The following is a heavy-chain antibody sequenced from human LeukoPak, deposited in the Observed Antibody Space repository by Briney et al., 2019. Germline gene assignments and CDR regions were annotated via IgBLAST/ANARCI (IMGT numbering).Heavy chain of an antibody. CDR3: AITTSNVRDFDY. CDR2: MYHSGST. V-gene: IGHV4-38-2*02. J-gene: IGHJ4*02. Sequence: PSETLSLTCTVSGFFISSGYYWGWIRQPPGKGLEWIGTMYHSGSTYYNPSLKSRVTISVDMSENQFSLKLSSVTAADTAIYYCAITTSNVRDFDYWGQGTLVTVSS. CDR1: GFFISSGYY. D-gene: IGHD3-22*01.